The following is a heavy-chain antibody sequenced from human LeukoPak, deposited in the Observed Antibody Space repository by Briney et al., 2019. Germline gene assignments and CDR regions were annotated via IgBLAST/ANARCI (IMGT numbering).Heavy chain of an antibody. V-gene: IGHV3-7*01. Sequence: GGSLRLSCAASGFSFSSYSMNWVRQAPGKGLEWVANIKQDGSEKYYVDSVKGRFTISRDNAKNSLYLQMNSLRAEDTAVYYCARDTYYYDSSGYDAFDIWGQGTMVTVSS. J-gene: IGHJ3*02. CDR2: IKQDGSEK. D-gene: IGHD3-22*01. CDR3: ARDTYYYDSSGYDAFDI. CDR1: GFSFSSYS.